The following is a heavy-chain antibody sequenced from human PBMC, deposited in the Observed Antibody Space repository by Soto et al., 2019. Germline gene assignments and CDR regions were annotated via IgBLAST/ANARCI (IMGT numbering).Heavy chain of an antibody. V-gene: IGHV4-30-2*01. Sequence: TLSLTCFVSGDSVTSGGFSWSWIRQPPGKGLEWLGYVFHSGSTHYNPAIESRVTMSLDRSNNQISLRLTSVTAADTAVYFCARVLHWVEPWGKGLLVT. J-gene: IGHJ5*02. CDR1: GDSVTSGGFS. CDR3: ARVLHWVEP. CDR2: VFHSGST.